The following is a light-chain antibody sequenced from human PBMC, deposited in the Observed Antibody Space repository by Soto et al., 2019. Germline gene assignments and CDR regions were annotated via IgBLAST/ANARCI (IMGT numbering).Light chain of an antibody. Sequence: DIQMTQSPSTLSASVGDRVTITCRASQSISSWLAWYQQKSGKAPKLLIYRASSLASGVPSRFRGSGSGTEFTLTISMLQPDDFATYDCEQFDTLWAFGQGTEV. V-gene: IGKV1-5*03. CDR3: EQFDTLWA. J-gene: IGKJ1*01. CDR1: QSISSW. CDR2: RAS.